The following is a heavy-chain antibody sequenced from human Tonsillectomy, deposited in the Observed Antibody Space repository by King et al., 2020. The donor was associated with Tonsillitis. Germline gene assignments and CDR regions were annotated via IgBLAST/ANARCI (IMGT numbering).Heavy chain of an antibody. D-gene: IGHD4-17*01. Sequence: VQLVESGGGVVQPGRSLRLSCAASGFIFRSYDLHWVRQAPGKGLEWVASMSYDGGRDSFADSVKGRFTLSRDISKNTLYLQMNSLSVEDTGLYYCARNLLTVPRRHYACGLDVWGQGTTVTVSS. J-gene: IGHJ6*02. CDR2: MSYDGGRD. CDR1: GFIFRSYD. CDR3: ARNLLTVPRRHYACGLDV. V-gene: IGHV3-30-3*01.